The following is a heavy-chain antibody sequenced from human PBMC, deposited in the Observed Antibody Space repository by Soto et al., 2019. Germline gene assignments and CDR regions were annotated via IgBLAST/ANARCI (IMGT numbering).Heavy chain of an antibody. V-gene: IGHV4-30-4*01. CDR1: GGSISSGDYY. J-gene: IGHJ6*02. CDR2: IYYSGST. Sequence: SETLSLTCTVSGGSISSGDYYWSWIRQPPGKGLEWIGYIYYSGSTYYNPSLKSRVTISVETSKSQFSLKLSSVTAADTAVYYCAGGDYYHSSGYYFYYYTMDVWGQGTTVT. CDR3: AGGDYYHSSGYYFYYYTMDV. D-gene: IGHD3-22*01.